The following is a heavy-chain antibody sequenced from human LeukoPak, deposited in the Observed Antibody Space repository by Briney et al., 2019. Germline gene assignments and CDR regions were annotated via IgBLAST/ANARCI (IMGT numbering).Heavy chain of an antibody. CDR1: GFTFSSHW. Sequence: GGSLRLSCAASGFTFSSHWMHWLRQAPGKWLVWVSGISTDGSRPRYADSVNGRFTISRDNAKNTLYLQMNSLRAEDTAVYFCVRDGQGSTPLDYWGQGTLVTVSS. D-gene: IGHD2-15*01. CDR3: VRDGQGSTPLDY. CDR2: ISTDGSRP. V-gene: IGHV3-74*01. J-gene: IGHJ4*02.